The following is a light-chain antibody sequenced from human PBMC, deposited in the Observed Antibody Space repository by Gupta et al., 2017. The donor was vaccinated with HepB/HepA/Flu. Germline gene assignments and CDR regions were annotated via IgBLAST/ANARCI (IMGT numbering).Light chain of an antibody. V-gene: IGKV1-39*01. CDR3: QQSYSTSL. Sequence: DIQMTQSPSSLSASVGDRVTITFRASQSISSYLNWYQQKPGKAPKLIIYAASRGKGGGPLSFSGSGDDKDFTLTSSRRQYEDFADYYPQQSYSTSLFGRGTKVDIK. CDR2: AAS. J-gene: IGKJ4*01. CDR1: QSISSY.